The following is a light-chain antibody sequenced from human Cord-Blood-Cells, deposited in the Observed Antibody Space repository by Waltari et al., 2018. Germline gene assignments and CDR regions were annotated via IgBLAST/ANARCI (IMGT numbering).Light chain of an antibody. CDR3: CSYAGSYTCVV. J-gene: IGLJ2*01. Sequence: QSALTQPRSVSGSPGQSVTISCTGPSSDVGGYNYVSWYQQHPGKAPKLMLYDVSKRPPGVPDRFSASKSGNTASLTISGLQAEDEADYYCCSYAGSYTCVVFGGGTKLTVL. CDR2: DVS. V-gene: IGLV2-11*01. CDR1: SSDVGGYNY.